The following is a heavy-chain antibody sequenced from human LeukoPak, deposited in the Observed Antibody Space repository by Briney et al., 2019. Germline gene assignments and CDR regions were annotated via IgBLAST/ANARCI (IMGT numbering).Heavy chain of an antibody. D-gene: IGHD3-10*01. CDR1: GGSFSGYY. CDR2: INHSGST. J-gene: IGHJ5*02. Sequence: ETLSLTCAVYGGSFSGYYWSWIRQPPGKGLEWIGEINHSGSTNYNPSLKSRVTISVDTSKNQFSLKLSSVTAADTAVYYCARALTYYYGSGSYPGLNWFDPCGQGTLVTVSS. CDR3: ARALTYYYGSGSYPGLNWFDP. V-gene: IGHV4-34*01.